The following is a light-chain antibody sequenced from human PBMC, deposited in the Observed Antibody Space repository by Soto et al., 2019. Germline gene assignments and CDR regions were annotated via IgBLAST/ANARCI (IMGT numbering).Light chain of an antibody. V-gene: IGLV2-23*01. CDR1: NSDVGSHHL. CDR2: EAN. Sequence: QSALTQPASVSGSPGQSTTISCTGTNSDVGSHHLVSWYQQYPGKAPKLIIFEANKRPSGVSYRFSASKSGSTASLTISGLQAEDEADYYCCSNAAGSTYVFGSGTKLTVL. J-gene: IGLJ1*01. CDR3: CSNAAGSTYV.